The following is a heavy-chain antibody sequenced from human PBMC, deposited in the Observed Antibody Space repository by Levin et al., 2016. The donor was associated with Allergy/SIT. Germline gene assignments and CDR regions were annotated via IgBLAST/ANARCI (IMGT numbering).Heavy chain of an antibody. D-gene: IGHD3-3*01. V-gene: IGHV3-53*01. J-gene: IGHJ6*02. Sequence: VRQAPGKGLEWVSVIYSGGSTYYADSVKGRFTISRDNSKNTLYLQMNSLRAEDTAVYYCARDRFLEWLLSVEDPLYYYYYGMDVWGQGTTVTVSS. CDR2: IYSGGST. CDR3: ARDRFLEWLLSVEDPLYYYYYGMDV.